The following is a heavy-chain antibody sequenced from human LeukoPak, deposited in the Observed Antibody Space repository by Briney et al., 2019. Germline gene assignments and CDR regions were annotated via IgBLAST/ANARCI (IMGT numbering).Heavy chain of an antibody. V-gene: IGHV1-2*02. J-gene: IGHJ4*02. D-gene: IGHD1-26*01. Sequence: ASVKVSCKTSGYTFTDYYIHWVRQAPGQGLEWMGWINPKSGATDFAQKFQGRITLTRDTSITTAHMEMNRLTSDDTAVYFCTIDEWELPGYWGQGTRVTVAS. CDR3: TIDEWELPGY. CDR2: INPKSGAT. CDR1: GYTFTDYY.